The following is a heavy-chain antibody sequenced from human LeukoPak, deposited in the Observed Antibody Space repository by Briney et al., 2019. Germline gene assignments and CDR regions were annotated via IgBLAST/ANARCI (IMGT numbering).Heavy chain of an antibody. Sequence: GGSLRLSCAASGFTFSRYGMHWVRQAPGKGLEWVGLIWYDGSEKYYADSVKGRFTISRDNSKNTLYLQMNSLRAEDTAVYYCVLGTTGYSYGYVIIDYWGQGTLATVSS. J-gene: IGHJ4*02. CDR3: VLGTTGYSYGYVIIDY. CDR2: IWYDGSEK. CDR1: GFTFSRYG. V-gene: IGHV3-33*08. D-gene: IGHD5-18*01.